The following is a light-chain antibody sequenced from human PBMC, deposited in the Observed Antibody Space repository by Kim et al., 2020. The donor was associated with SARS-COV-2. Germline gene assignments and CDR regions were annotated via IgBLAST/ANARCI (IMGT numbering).Light chain of an antibody. CDR2: YDS. CDR1: NIGSKS. J-gene: IGLJ3*02. V-gene: IGLV3-21*04. CDR3: QVWDSSSDHWV. Sequence: QGKAARITCGGNNIGSKSVHWYQQKPGQAPVLVIYYDSDRPSGIPERFSGSNSGNTATLTISRVEAGDEADYYCQVWDSSSDHWVFGGGTQLTVL.